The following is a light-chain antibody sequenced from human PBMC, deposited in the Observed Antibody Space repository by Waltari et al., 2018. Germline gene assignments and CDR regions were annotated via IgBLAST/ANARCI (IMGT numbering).Light chain of an antibody. CDR3: QQYYSTPPMYT. V-gene: IGKV4-1*01. CDR2: WAA. J-gene: IGKJ2*01. CDR1: QSVLYSYNTKNY. Sequence: DIVMTQSPDSLAVSLGERATINCHSTQSVLYSYNTKNYLAWYQQKPGQPPKLLIYWAATRESGVPDRFSGSGSGTDFTLTISSLQAEDVAVYYCQQYYSTPPMYTFGQGTKLEIK.